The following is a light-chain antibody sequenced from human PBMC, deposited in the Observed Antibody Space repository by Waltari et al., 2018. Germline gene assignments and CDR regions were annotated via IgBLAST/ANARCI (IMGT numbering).Light chain of an antibody. CDR3: QQYYSSPWT. V-gene: IGKV4-1*01. J-gene: IGKJ1*01. CDR1: QSVLYTSYNKNF. CDR2: LAS. Sequence: DSVMTQSPDSLAVSLGERATINCTSSQSVLYTSYNKNFLAWYQQKPVQPPTLLISLASTRESGVPDRFSGSGSGTDFTLTISSLQSEDVAVYYCQQYYSSPWTFGQGSKVEIK.